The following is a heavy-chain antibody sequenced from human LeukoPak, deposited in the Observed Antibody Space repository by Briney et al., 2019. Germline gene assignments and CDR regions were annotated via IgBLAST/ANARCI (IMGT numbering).Heavy chain of an antibody. CDR3: ARDTYYYNSSAFYHYYYGMDV. CDR1: GFTFNNCW. Sequence: GGSLRLSCAASGFTFNNCWMHWVRQAPGKGLEWVSRIESDGSSTRYADSVKGRFTISRDNAKNTLYLQMNSLRAEDTAVYYCARDTYYYNSSAFYHYYYGMDVWGQGTTATVSS. J-gene: IGHJ6*02. CDR2: IESDGSST. D-gene: IGHD3-22*01. V-gene: IGHV3-74*01.